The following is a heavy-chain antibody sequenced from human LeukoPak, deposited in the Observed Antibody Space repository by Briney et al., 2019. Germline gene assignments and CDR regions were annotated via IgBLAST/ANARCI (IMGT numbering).Heavy chain of an antibody. V-gene: IGHV4-34*01. Sequence: PGGSLRLSCAASGFTFSSYAMSWVRQPPGKGLEWIGEINHSGSTNYNPSLKSRVTISVDTSKNQFSLKLSSVTAADTAVYYCARGPSGYCSGGSCPHYFDYWGQGTLVTVSS. CDR1: GFTFSSYA. CDR2: INHSGST. CDR3: ARGPSGYCSGGSCPHYFDY. D-gene: IGHD2-15*01. J-gene: IGHJ4*02.